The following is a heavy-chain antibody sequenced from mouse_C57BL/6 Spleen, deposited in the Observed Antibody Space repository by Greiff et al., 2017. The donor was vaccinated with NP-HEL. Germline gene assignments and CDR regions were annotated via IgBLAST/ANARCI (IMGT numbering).Heavy chain of an antibody. V-gene: IGHV3-6*01. CDR2: ISYDGSN. CDR1: GYSITSGYY. Sequence: EVQLQESGPGLVKPSQSLSLTCSVTGYSITSGYYWNWIRQFPGNKLEWMGYISYDGSNNYNPSLKNRISITRDTSKNQFFLKLNSVTTEDTATYYCARDEGRFAYWGQGTLVTVSA. J-gene: IGHJ3*01. CDR3: ARDEGRFAY.